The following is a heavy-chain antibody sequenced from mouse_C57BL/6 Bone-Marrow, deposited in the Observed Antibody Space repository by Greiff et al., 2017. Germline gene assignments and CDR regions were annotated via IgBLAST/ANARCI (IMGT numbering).Heavy chain of an antibody. CDR1: GFTFNTYA. CDR2: IRSKSSNYAT. CDR3: VREIPLLLYFDV. J-gene: IGHJ1*03. Sequence: EVMLVESGGGLVQPKGSLKLSCAASGFTFNTYAMHWVRQAPGKGLEWVARIRSKSSNYATYYADSVKDRFTISRDDSQSMVYLQMNNLKTEDTAMYYCVREIPLLLYFDVWGTGTTVTVSS. V-gene: IGHV10-3*01. D-gene: IGHD2-1*01.